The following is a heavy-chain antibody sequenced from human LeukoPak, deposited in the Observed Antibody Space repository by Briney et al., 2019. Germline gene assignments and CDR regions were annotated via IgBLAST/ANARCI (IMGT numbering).Heavy chain of an antibody. CDR2: IHVNGET. CDR1: GGSISGYY. D-gene: IGHD3-22*01. J-gene: IGHJ4*02. Sequence: SETLSLTCTVSGGSISGYYWSWFRQPPGKGLEWIGYIHVNGETEYNPSLQSRIITSVDTSRNQVSLKLTSVTVADTAFYYCTREGYGSSGYYLDYWGQGTLVTVSS. CDR3: TREGYGSSGYYLDY. V-gene: IGHV4-59*01.